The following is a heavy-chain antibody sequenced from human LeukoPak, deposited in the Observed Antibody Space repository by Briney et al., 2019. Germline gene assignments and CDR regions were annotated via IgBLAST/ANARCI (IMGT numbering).Heavy chain of an antibody. D-gene: IGHD6-13*01. V-gene: IGHV3-53*01. J-gene: IGHJ4*02. CDR1: GLTVSSNY. CDR3: ARDSGYSSSWYLDY. CDR2: IYSGGST. Sequence: GGSLRLSCAASGLTVSSNYMSWVRQAPGKWLEWVSVIYSGGSTYYADSVKGRFTISRDISKNTLCLQMNSLRAEDTAVYYCARDSGYSSSWYLDYWGQGTLVTVSS.